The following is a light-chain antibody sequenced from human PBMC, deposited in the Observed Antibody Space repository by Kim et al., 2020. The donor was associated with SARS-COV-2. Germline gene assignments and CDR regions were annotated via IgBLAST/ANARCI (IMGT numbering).Light chain of an antibody. V-gene: IGKV1-5*01. CDR2: DAS. J-gene: IGKJ1*01. CDR1: QSISSW. CDR3: QQYNSYSPT. Sequence: GDRVTITCRASQSISSWLAWYQQKPEKAPKLLIYDASSLESGVPSRFSGSGSGTEFTLTISSLQPDDFATYYCQQYNSYSPTFGQGTKVDI.